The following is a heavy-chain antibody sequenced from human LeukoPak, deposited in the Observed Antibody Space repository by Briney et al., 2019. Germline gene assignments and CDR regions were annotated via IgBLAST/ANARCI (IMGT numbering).Heavy chain of an antibody. D-gene: IGHD6-19*01. CDR1: GFTFDDYA. CDR3: AKGTRQFHSSGWYAEFDY. J-gene: IGHJ4*02. V-gene: IGHV3-9*01. Sequence: GGSLRLSCAASGFTFDDYAMHWVRQAPGKGLEWASGISWNSGSIGYADSVKGRFTISRDNAKNSLYLQMNSLRAEDTALYYCAKGTRQFHSSGWYAEFDYWGQGTLVTVSS. CDR2: ISWNSGSI.